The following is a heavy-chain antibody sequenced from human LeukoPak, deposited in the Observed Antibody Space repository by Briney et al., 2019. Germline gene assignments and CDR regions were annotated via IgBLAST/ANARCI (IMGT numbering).Heavy chain of an antibody. J-gene: IGHJ4*02. CDR2: TSYDESNK. Sequence: PGGSLRLSCSASGFTFSDYAMHRVRQAPGKGLEWVAVTSYDESNKYYADSVKGRFTISRDNSKKTLYLQMNSLRDEDTAIYYCARVVVSSSSDYFDYWGQGTLVIVSS. CDR1: GFTFSDYA. V-gene: IGHV3-30*04. D-gene: IGHD6-6*01. CDR3: ARVVVSSSSDYFDY.